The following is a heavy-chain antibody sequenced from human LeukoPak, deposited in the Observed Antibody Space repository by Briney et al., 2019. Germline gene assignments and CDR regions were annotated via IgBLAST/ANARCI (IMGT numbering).Heavy chain of an antibody. CDR1: GGSISSYY. Sequence: SETLSLTCTVSGGSISSYYWSWIRQPAGKGLEWIGRIYTSGSTNYNPSLKSRVTISVDTSKNQFSLKLSSVTAADTAVYYCASAEVIAVAGHDAFDIWGQGTMVIVSS. J-gene: IGHJ3*02. V-gene: IGHV4-4*07. CDR3: ASAEVIAVAGHDAFDI. D-gene: IGHD6-19*01. CDR2: IYTSGST.